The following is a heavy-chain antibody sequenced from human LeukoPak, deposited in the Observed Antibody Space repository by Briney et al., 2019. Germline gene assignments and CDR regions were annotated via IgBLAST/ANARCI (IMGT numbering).Heavy chain of an antibody. J-gene: IGHJ4*02. CDR1: GFTFSSYW. Sequence: TGGSLRLSCAASGFTFSSYWMSWVRQAPGKGLEWVANIKQDGSEKYYVGSVKGRFTISRDNAKNSLYLQMNSLRAEDTAVYYCARARGYYGSGTFDYWGQGTLVTVSS. CDR2: IKQDGSEK. D-gene: IGHD3-10*01. CDR3: ARARGYYGSGTFDY. V-gene: IGHV3-7*01.